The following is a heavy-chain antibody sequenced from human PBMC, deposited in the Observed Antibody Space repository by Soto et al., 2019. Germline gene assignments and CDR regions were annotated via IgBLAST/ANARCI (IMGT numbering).Heavy chain of an antibody. J-gene: IGHJ4*02. V-gene: IGHV1-46*03. Sequence: QVQLVQSGAEVKKPGASIKVSCKASGYTFTSYYLHWVRQAPGQGLEWMGIINPSGGGTSYAQKCQSRVTMTIDSSTSTVYMELSSLISDDTAVYYCTRDRGTSMITKLFDYWGQGTLVTVSS. CDR1: GYTFTSYY. CDR3: TRDRGTSMITKLFDY. D-gene: IGHD3-16*01. CDR2: INPSGGGT.